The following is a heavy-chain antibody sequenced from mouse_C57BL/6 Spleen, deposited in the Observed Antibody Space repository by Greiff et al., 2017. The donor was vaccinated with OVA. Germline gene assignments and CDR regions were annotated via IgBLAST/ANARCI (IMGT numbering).Heavy chain of an antibody. CDR3: ARSLYSPYYYGSSYGDYCDY. CDR1: GFTFSSYA. D-gene: IGHD1-1*01. V-gene: IGHV5-4*03. J-gene: IGHJ2*01. Sequence: DVKLVESGGGLVKPGGSLKLSCAASGFTFSSYAMSWVRQTPEKRLAWVATISDGGSYTYYPDNVKGRFTISRDNAKNNLYLQMSHLKSEDTAIYYCARSLYSPYYYGSSYGDYCDYWGQGTTLTVSS. CDR2: ISDGGSYT.